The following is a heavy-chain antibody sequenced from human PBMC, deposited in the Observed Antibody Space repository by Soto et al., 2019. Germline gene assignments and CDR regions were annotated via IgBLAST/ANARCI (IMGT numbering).Heavy chain of an antibody. CDR2: IYYSGST. V-gene: IGHV4-39*07. Sequence: SETLSLTCTVSGGSISSSSYYWGWIRQPPGKGLEWIGSIYYSGSTYYNPSLKSRVTISVDTSKNQFSLKLSSVTAADTAVYYCARDCGYSGYALPHRENWFDPWGQGTLVTVSS. J-gene: IGHJ5*02. CDR1: GGSISSSSYY. CDR3: ARDCGYSGYALPHRENWFDP. D-gene: IGHD5-12*01.